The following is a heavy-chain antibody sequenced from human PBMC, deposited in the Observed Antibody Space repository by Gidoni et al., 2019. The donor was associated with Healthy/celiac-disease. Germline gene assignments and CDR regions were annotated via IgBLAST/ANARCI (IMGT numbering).Heavy chain of an antibody. Sequence: QVQLVESGGGVVQPGRSRRLSCAASGFTFSSYGMHWVRQAPGKGLEWVAVIWYDGSNKYYADSVKGRFTISRDNSKNTLYLQMNSLRAEDTAVYYCARESTVVTPLDYWGQGTLVTVSS. J-gene: IGHJ4*02. CDR2: IWYDGSNK. V-gene: IGHV3-33*01. CDR3: ARESTVVTPLDY. D-gene: IGHD4-17*01. CDR1: GFTFSSYG.